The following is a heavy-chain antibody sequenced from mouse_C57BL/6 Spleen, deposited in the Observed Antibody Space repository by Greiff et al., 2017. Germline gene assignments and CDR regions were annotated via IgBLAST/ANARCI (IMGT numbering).Heavy chain of an antibody. Sequence: QVLLQQPGAELVKPGASVKLSCKASGYTFTSYWMHWVKQRPGPGLEWIGMILPNSGSTNYNEKFKSKATLTVAKSYSTAYMQHGTLTSYDSAVYYFARRYGSSLDYWGQGTTLTVSS. J-gene: IGHJ2*01. D-gene: IGHD1-1*01. CDR1: GYTFTSYW. CDR3: ARRYGSSLDY. V-gene: IGHV1-64*01. CDR2: ILPNSGST.